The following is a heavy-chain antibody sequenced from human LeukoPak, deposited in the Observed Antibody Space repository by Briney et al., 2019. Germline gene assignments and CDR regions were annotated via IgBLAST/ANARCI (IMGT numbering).Heavy chain of an antibody. D-gene: IGHD6-19*01. CDR3: ARDRGVAGLDY. V-gene: IGHV4-4*02. CDR1: GGSISSSNW. J-gene: IGHJ4*02. CDR2: IYHSGST. Sequence: SGTLSLTCAVSGGSISSSNWWSWVRQPPGKGLEWIGEIYHSGSTNYNPSLKSRVTLSVDKSKNQFSLKLSSVTAADTAVYYCARDRGVAGLDYWGQGTLVTVSS.